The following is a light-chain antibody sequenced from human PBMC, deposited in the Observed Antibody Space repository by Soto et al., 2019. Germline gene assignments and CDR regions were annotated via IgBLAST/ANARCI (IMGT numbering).Light chain of an antibody. CDR2: KNN. V-gene: IGLV1-47*01. CDR1: SSNIGNNF. Sequence: QTVVTQPPSASGTPGQWITISCSGGSSNIGNNFAYWYQQLPGTAPKLLMYKNNQRPSGVPDRFSGSKSGTSASLAISGLRSEDEADYYCAVWDDSLSGPVFGGGTKLTVL. J-gene: IGLJ2*01. CDR3: AVWDDSLSGPV.